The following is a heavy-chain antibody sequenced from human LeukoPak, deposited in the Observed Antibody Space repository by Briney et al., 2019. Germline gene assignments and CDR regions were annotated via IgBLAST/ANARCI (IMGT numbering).Heavy chain of an antibody. CDR1: GFTFSTYS. V-gene: IGHV3-21*01. J-gene: IGHJ5*02. CDR2: ISSSSSFI. CDR3: ARGQCTSCSSSGRWFDP. D-gene: IGHD2-2*01. Sequence: GGSLRLSCEASGFTFSTYSINWVRQAPGKGLEWVSSISSSSSFIYYADSVKGRFTISRDNAKNSLYLQMNSLRAEDTAVYYCARGQCTSCSSSGRWFDPWGQGTLVTVSS.